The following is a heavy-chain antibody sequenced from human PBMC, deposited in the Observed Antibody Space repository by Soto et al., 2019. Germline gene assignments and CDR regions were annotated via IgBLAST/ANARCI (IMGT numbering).Heavy chain of an antibody. CDR1: GYSFTSYW. Sequence: PGESLKISCKGSGYSFTSYWISWVRQMPGKGLEWMGKIDPSDSYTNYSPSFQGHVTISADKSISTAYLQWSSLKASDTAMYYCARHPPVYYYYGMDVWGQGTTVTVSS. CDR2: IDPSDSYT. CDR3: ARHPPVYYYYGMDV. J-gene: IGHJ6*02. V-gene: IGHV5-10-1*01.